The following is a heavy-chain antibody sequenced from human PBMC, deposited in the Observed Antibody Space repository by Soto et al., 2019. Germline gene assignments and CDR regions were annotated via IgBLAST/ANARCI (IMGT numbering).Heavy chain of an antibody. V-gene: IGHV4-39*01. CDR3: AGFISPYTTSSPTA. CDR2: VYYSGST. CDR1: GGSISSSSYY. Sequence: SETLSLTCTVSGGSISSSSYYWGWIRQPPGKGLEWIGSVYYSGSTYYSASLKSRVSISVDTSRSQFSLSLTSVTAADTAVYYCAGFISPYTTSSPTAWGRGTLVTVSS. D-gene: IGHD6-6*01. J-gene: IGHJ5*02.